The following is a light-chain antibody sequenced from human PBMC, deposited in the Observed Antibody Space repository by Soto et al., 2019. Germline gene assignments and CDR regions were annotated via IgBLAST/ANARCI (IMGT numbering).Light chain of an antibody. V-gene: IGKV1-5*01. Sequence: DIQMTQSPSTLSASIGDGVTITCRASQSVSGWLAWYQQTPGEAPKLLISDASSLESGVPSRFSGSGSGTEFTLTISSLQPDDFATYYCQQFNSYSPGAFGQGTKVDIK. CDR1: QSVSGW. CDR2: DAS. J-gene: IGKJ1*01. CDR3: QQFNSYSPGA.